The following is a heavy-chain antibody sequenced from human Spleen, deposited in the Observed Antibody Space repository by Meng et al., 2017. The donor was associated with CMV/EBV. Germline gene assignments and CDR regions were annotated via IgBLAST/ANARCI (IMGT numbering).Heavy chain of an antibody. D-gene: IGHD2-2*03. CDR3: ARLDLVFTHEE. V-gene: IGHV4-61*01. Sequence: GSLRLSCTVSSASVSSGSYYWSWIRQPPGKGLEWIGYIYYSGSTNYNPSLKSRVTISVDTSKNQFSLKLSSVTAADTAVYYCARLDLVFTHEEWGQGTLVTVSS. CDR1: SASVSSGSYY. J-gene: IGHJ4*02. CDR2: IYYSGST.